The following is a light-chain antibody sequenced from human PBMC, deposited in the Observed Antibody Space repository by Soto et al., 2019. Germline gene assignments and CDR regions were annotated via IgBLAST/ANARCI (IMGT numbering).Light chain of an antibody. CDR3: HQYGDSPFT. V-gene: IGKV3-20*01. Sequence: EIVLTQSPGTLSLSPGQRATLSCRAGQTISSNSLAWYQHKPGQAPRLLIYGASNRAIGISDRFSGSRSGTDFTLTISRLEPEDFAVYYCHQYGDSPFTFSPGTKVEI. CDR2: GAS. CDR1: QTISSNS. J-gene: IGKJ3*01.